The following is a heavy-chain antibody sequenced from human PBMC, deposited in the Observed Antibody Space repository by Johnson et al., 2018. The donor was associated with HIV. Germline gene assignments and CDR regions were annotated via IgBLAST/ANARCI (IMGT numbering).Heavy chain of an antibody. Sequence: VQLVESGGGLVQPGGSLRLSCAASGFTFSSYDIHWVRQGTGKGLEWVSAIGTAGDTYYAGSVKGRFTIPRENAKNTLYLQMNSLRAEDTAVYYCARDRVWGGEWDNAFDIWGQGTMVTVSS. CDR1: GFTFSSYD. J-gene: IGHJ3*02. CDR2: IGTAGDT. V-gene: IGHV3-13*01. D-gene: IGHD1-26*01. CDR3: ARDRVWGGEWDNAFDI.